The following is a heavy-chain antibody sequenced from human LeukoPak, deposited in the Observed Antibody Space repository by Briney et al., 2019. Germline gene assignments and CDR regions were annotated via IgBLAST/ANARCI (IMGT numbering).Heavy chain of an antibody. J-gene: IGHJ3*02. D-gene: IGHD5-12*01. V-gene: IGHV1-2*02. CDR1: GYTFTGYY. CDR2: INPNSGGT. CDR3: ARDMGWLRDAFDI. Sequence: GASVKVSCKASGYTFTGYYMHWVRQAPGQGLEWMGWINPNSGGTNYAQKFQGRVTMTRDTSISTAYMELSRLRSDDTAVYYCARDMGWLRDAFDIWGQGTMVTVSS.